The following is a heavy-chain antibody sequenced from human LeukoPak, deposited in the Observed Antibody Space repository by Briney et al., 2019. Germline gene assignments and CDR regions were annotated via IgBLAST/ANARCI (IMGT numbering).Heavy chain of an antibody. CDR3: ARDHAYGSGMGGY. D-gene: IGHD3-10*01. Sequence: PGGSLRLSCAASGFTFSSYAMSWVRRAPGKGLEWVSAISGSGGSTYYADSVKGRFTISRDNAKNSLYLQMNSLRAEDTAVYYCARDHAYGSGMGGYWGQGTLVTVSS. CDR2: ISGSGGST. V-gene: IGHV3-23*01. CDR1: GFTFSSYA. J-gene: IGHJ4*02.